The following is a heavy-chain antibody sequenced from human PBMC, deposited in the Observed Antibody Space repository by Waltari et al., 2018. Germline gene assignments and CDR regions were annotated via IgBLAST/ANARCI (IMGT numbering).Heavy chain of an antibody. V-gene: IGHV3-53*01. Sequence: EVQLVESGGGLIQPGGSLRLSCAVPGFGVPSNYLTWLRQAPGKGLEWVAVLYSGGGTYYTDSVKGRFTISRDNSNNTLDLQMTGLRADDTAVYFCARLKQLVYYFDSWGQGTQVTVSS. CDR3: ARLKQLVYYFDS. CDR1: GFGVPSNY. CDR2: LYSGGGT. D-gene: IGHD1-1*01. J-gene: IGHJ4*02.